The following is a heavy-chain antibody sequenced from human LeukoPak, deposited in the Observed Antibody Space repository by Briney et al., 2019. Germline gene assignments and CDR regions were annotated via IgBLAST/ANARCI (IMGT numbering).Heavy chain of an antibody. CDR1: GGSISSNTYY. J-gene: IGHJ4*02. CDR3: ARQVTVTTPYYFDY. CDR2: IYYSGST. D-gene: IGHD4-17*01. V-gene: IGHV4-39*01. Sequence: PSETLSLTCTVSGGSISSNTYYWGWIRQPPGKGLEWIGSIYYSGSTYYNPTLKSRVTISVDTSKNQFSLKLISVTAADTAVYYCARQVTVTTPYYFDYWGQGTLVTVSS.